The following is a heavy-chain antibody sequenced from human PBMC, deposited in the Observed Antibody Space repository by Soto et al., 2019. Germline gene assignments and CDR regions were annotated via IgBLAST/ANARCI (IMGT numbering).Heavy chain of an antibody. CDR3: ARGPGAHDYLLDF. D-gene: IGHD4-17*01. J-gene: IGHJ4*02. Sequence: PGGSLRLSLAAPWFTFSSYGMHRVPPAPGKGLEWVAVISYDGSNKYYADSVKGRVTISRDNSKNTLYLQMNSLRAEDTAVYYCARGPGAHDYLLDFWGQGTLVTVSS. V-gene: IGHV3-30*03. CDR1: WFTFSSYG. CDR2: ISYDGSNK.